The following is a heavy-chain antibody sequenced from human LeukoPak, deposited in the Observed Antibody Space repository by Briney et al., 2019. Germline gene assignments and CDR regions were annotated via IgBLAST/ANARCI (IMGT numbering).Heavy chain of an antibody. D-gene: IGHD3-10*01. Sequence: ASGKVSCKASGYTFTTYGLSWVRQAPGQGLEWMGWITTYNGDTDYAQKLQGRVTMTADTSTSTAYMELRSLRSDDTAVYYCAIVLPYFGYWGQGTLLTVSS. J-gene: IGHJ4*02. CDR3: AIVLPYFGY. CDR2: ITTYNGDT. CDR1: GYTFTTYG. V-gene: IGHV1-18*01.